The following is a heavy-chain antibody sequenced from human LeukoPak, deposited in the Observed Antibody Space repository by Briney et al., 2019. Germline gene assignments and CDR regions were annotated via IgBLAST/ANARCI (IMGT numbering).Heavy chain of an antibody. D-gene: IGHD3-10*01. Sequence: GASVKVSCKASGGTISSDAMTWVRQAPGQGLGWMGGIIPIFGPPDYALTFKGRVTITANKSTDTVYMELSSLKLEDTAIYYCTRRVISSRSDYFDVWGQGTLVTVSS. CDR2: IIPIFGPP. CDR1: GGTISSDA. CDR3: TRRVISSRSDYFDV. J-gene: IGHJ4*02. V-gene: IGHV1-69*06.